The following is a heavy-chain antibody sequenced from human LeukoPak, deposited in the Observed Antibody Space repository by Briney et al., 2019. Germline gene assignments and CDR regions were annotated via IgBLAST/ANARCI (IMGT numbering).Heavy chain of an antibody. CDR3: VRDSSRERWGY. J-gene: IGHJ4*02. D-gene: IGHD4-23*01. CDR2: ISGSGGST. Sequence: PGRSLRLSCAASGFTFSSYAMSWVRQAPGKGLEWVSAISGSGGSTYYADSVKGRFTISRDNSKNTLYLQVNGLRAEDTAVYYCVRDSSRERWGYWGQGTLVTVSS. CDR1: GFTFSSYA. V-gene: IGHV3-23*01.